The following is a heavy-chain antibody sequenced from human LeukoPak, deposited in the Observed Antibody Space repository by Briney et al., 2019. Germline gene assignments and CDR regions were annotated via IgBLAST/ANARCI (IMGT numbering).Heavy chain of an antibody. CDR3: ARIGVTTIKDFDY. Sequence: PGGCLRLSCAASGFTFSDYYMSWIRQAPGKGLEWVSYISSSGSTIYYADSVKGRFTISRDNAKNSLSLQMNSLRAEDTAVYYCARIGVTTIKDFDYWGQGTLVTVSS. J-gene: IGHJ4*02. V-gene: IGHV3-11*01. CDR2: ISSSGSTI. D-gene: IGHD5-24*01. CDR1: GFTFSDYY.